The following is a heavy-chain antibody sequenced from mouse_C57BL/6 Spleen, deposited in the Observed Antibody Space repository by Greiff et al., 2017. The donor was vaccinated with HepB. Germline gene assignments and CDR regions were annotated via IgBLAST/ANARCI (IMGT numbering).Heavy chain of an antibody. V-gene: IGHV5-4*01. D-gene: IGHD2-2*01. J-gene: IGHJ4*01. CDR3: ARDGGYPYYYAMDY. CDR1: GFTFSSYA. CDR2: ISDGGSYT. Sequence: EVQRVESGGGLVKPGGSLELSCAASGFTFSSYAMSWVRQTPEKRLEWVATISDGGSYTYYPDNVKGRFTISRDNAKNNLYLQMSHLKSEDTAMYYCARDGGYPYYYAMDYWGQGTSVTVSS.